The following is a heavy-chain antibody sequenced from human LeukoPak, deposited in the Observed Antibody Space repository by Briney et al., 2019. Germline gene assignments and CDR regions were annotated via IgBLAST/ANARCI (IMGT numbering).Heavy chain of an antibody. CDR2: INSDGRSA. CDR1: GFTFSSHW. CDR3: ARDISYTSGPPGYY. D-gene: IGHD3-16*01. J-gene: IGHJ4*02. Sequence: GGSLRLSCAASGFTFSSHWMHWVRQAPGKGMVWVSRINSDGRSANYAGSVKGRFTVSRDNAKNTLYLQMNSLRAEDTAVYYCARDISYTSGPPGYYWGQGTLVTVSS. V-gene: IGHV3-74*01.